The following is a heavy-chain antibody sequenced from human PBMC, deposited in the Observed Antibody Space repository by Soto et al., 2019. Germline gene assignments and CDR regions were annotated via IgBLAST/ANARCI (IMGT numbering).Heavy chain of an antibody. J-gene: IGHJ3*02. CDR3: ARDLSGDYGALDT. Sequence: SLRLSCAASGFTFSSYWMHWVRHAPGKGLEWVAVIKYDGSNKGYADSVKGRFTISRDNSKNTLYLQMNSLRAEDTAVYYCARDLSGDYGALDTWGQGTMVTVSS. D-gene: IGHD4-17*01. CDR1: GFTFSSYW. V-gene: IGHV3-33*08. CDR2: IKYDGSNK.